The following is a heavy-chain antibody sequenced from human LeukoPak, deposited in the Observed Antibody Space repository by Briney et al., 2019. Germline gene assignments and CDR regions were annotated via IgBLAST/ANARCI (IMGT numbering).Heavy chain of an antibody. D-gene: IGHD6-13*01. CDR2: IYLSVST. Sequence: SGTLSLTCTVSGGSFSSRTWWIWVRQPPGKGLEWIGVIYLSVSTNYNPSLKSRVTMSVDKSKNQFSLNVNSVTAADTAVYYCNIAAAGTYSSRFDYWGQGTLVTVSS. J-gene: IGHJ4*02. CDR1: GGSFSSRTW. CDR3: NIAAAGTYSSRFDY. V-gene: IGHV4-4*02.